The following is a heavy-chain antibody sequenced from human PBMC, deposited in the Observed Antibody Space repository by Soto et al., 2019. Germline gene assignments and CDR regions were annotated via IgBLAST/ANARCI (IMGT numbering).Heavy chain of an antibody. D-gene: IGHD2-2*01. V-gene: IGHV4-39*01. CDR2: IYYSGST. CDR3: ATRYGACPSCYEFDY. CDR1: GGSISSSSYY. J-gene: IGHJ4*02. Sequence: SETLSLTCTVSGGSISSSSYYWGWIRQPPGKGLEWIGSIYYSGSTYYNPSLKSRVTISVDTSKNQFSLKLSSVTAADTAVYYCATRYGACPSCYEFDYWGQGTLVTVSS.